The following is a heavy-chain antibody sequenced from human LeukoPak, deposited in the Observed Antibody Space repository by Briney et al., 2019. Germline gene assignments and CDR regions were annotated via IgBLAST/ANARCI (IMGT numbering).Heavy chain of an antibody. CDR2: IYYSGST. CDR3: ARLVADSSGYYDQYYYYYYGMDV. Sequence: SETLSLTCTVSGGSISSSSYYWGWIRQPPGKGLEWIGSIYYSGSTYYNPSLKSRVTISVDTSKNQFSLKLSSVTAADTAVYYCARLVADSSGYYDQYYYYYYGMDVWGQGTTVTVSS. CDR1: GGSISSSSYY. J-gene: IGHJ6*02. D-gene: IGHD3-22*01. V-gene: IGHV4-39*07.